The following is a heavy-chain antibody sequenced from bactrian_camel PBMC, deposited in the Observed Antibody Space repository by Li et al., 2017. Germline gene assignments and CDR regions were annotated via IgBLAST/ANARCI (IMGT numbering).Heavy chain of an antibody. CDR2: IGADGVT. V-gene: IGHV3S55*01. CDR1: GYTFANCR. J-gene: IGHJ4*01. D-gene: IGHD1*01. Sequence: HVQLVESGGGSMQAGGSLRLSCTASGYTFANCRKLFWYRQVPRYERELVSKIGADGVTDYADSVKGRFTISRDDAENTLYLQLNNLETEDTAMYYCVIGCCFANLNRGAKGTQVTVS.